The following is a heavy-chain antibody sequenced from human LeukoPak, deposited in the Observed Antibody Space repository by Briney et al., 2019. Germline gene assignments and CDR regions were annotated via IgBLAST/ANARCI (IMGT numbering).Heavy chain of an antibody. CDR2: IIPIFGTA. V-gene: IGHV1-69*13. J-gene: IGHJ4*02. Sequence: SVNVSCKASGGTFSSYAISWVRQAPGQGLEWMGGIIPIFGTANYAQKFQGRVTITADESTSTAYMELSSLRSEDTAVYYCARDMWTRDSSGYPLDYWGQGTLVTVSS. D-gene: IGHD3-22*01. CDR1: GGTFSSYA. CDR3: ARDMWTRDSSGYPLDY.